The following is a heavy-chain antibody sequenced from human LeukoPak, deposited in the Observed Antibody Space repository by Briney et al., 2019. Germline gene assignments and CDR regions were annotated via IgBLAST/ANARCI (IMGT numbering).Heavy chain of an antibody. CDR3: AREPPWYYGSGSYDY. CDR2: ISAYNGNT. V-gene: IGHV1-18*01. CDR1: GYTFTSYG. Sequence: ASVKVSCKASGYTFTSYGISWVRQAPGQGLEWMGWISAYNGNTNYAQKLQGRVTMTTDTSTSTAYMELSRLRSDDTAVYYCAREPPWYYGSGSYDYWGQGTLVTVSS. D-gene: IGHD3-10*01. J-gene: IGHJ4*02.